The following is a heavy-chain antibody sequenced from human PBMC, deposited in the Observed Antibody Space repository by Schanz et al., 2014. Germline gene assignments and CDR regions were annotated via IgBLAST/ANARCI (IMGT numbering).Heavy chain of an antibody. V-gene: IGHV1-3*04. Sequence: QVHLVQSGAEVKRPGASVKVSCKASEYSFTSYSMHWVRQAPGQRLEWMGWINTGSGDTKYSQNFQGRVTITRDTSESTAYMELSSLRSEDTAVYSCARGMGGYGANNYVDYWGQGTLVTVSS. CDR3: ARGMGGYGANNYVDY. CDR2: INTGSGDT. D-gene: IGHD5-12*01. CDR1: EYSFTSYS. J-gene: IGHJ4*02.